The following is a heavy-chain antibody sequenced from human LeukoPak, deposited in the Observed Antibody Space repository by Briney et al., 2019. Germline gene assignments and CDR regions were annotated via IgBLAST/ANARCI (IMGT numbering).Heavy chain of an antibody. J-gene: IGHJ6*03. CDR3: ATGGRWLQFDYMDV. V-gene: IGHV1-24*01. Sequence: ASVKVSCKVSGYTLTELSMHWVRQAPGKGLEWMGGFDPEDGETIYAQKFQGRVTMTEDTSTDTAYMELSSLRSEDTAVYYCATGGRWLQFDYMDVWGKGTTVTVSS. D-gene: IGHD5-24*01. CDR1: GYTLTELS. CDR2: FDPEDGET.